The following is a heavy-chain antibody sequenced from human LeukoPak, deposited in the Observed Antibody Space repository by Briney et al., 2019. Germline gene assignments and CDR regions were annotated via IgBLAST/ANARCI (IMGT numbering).Heavy chain of an antibody. CDR2: SNAYNGNN. D-gene: IGHD6-19*01. V-gene: IGHV1-18*04. Sequence: GASAKVSCTASGYTVTSYGLSWVRQAPGQGLEWMGWSNAYNGNNNYAQKHHGRVSMTTDTYTSTAYMELRSLRSDDTAVYYCARDRARWLSNWFDPWGQGTLVTVSS. J-gene: IGHJ5*02. CDR1: GYTVTSYG. CDR3: ARDRARWLSNWFDP.